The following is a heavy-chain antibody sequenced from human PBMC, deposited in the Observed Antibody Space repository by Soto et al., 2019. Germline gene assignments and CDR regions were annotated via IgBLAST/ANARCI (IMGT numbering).Heavy chain of an antibody. J-gene: IGHJ6*02. CDR3: ARDRDGYNYYYVMDV. V-gene: IGHV3-30-3*01. CDR1: GFTFSSYV. Sequence: GGSLRLSCAASGFTFSSYVIHWVRRAPGKGLEWVAVISYDGSNKYYADSVKGRFTISKDNSKNTLYLQMNGLRAEDTAVYYCARDRDGYNYYYVMDVWGQGTTVTVSS. CDR2: ISYDGSNK. D-gene: IGHD5-12*01.